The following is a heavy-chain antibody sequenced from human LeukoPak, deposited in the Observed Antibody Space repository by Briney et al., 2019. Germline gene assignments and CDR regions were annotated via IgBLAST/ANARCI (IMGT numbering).Heavy chain of an antibody. V-gene: IGHV3-21*01. CDR2: ISYTGTYI. Sequence: GGSLRLSCAASAFSLNAYNMNWVRQAPGKGLEWVSSISYTGTYIYYADSVKGRFTISRDNSKNTLYQQMNSLRAEDTAVYYCAKDWQGYYGSGSYFDYWGQGTLVTVSS. J-gene: IGHJ4*02. CDR1: AFSLNAYN. D-gene: IGHD3-10*01. CDR3: AKDWQGYYGSGSYFDY.